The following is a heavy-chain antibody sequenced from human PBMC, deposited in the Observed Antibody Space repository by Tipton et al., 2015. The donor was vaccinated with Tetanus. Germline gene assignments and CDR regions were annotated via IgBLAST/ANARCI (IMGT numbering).Heavy chain of an antibody. J-gene: IGHJ3*02. CDR1: GDSVSSNTDA. CDR3: GRDRGWGLYAFDI. V-gene: IGHV6-1*01. CDR2: TYYRSKWYN. D-gene: IGHD3-16*01. Sequence: GLVKPSQTLSLTCAISGDSVSSNTDAWNWIRQSPARGLEWLGRTYYRSKWYNDYSLSVKRRITINPDTSKNKFSLQWKSVTPEDAAMFFWGRDRGWGLYAFDIWGRGTMVPVPS.